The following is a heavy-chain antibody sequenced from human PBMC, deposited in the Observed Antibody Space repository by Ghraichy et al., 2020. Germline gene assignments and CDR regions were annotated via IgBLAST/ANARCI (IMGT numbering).Heavy chain of an antibody. V-gene: IGHV4-59*01. J-gene: IGHJ4*02. CDR1: GASISSYY. D-gene: IGHD3-10*01. CDR3: ARAPVIYYGSGQIDY. CDR2: VYSSGGT. Sequence: ESLNISCIVSGASISSYYWSWIRQPPGKGLEWIAYVYSSGGTNYNPSLKSRVTVSVDTSKNQLSLTLRSVTAADTAVYYCARAPVIYYGSGQIDYWGQGTLVTVSS.